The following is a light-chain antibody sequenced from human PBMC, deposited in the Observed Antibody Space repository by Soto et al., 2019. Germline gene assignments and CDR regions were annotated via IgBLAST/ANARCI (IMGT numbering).Light chain of an antibody. J-gene: IGKJ4*01. CDR3: QQFNSYPLT. V-gene: IGKV1-9*01. CDR2: GAS. CDR1: QGISSY. Sequence: DIQLTQSPSFLSASVGDRVTITCRASQGISSYLAWYQQRPGKAPTLLIYGASTLLSGVPSRFSGSGSGTEFTLTISSLQPEDFTTYYCQQFNSYPLTFGGGTKVEIK.